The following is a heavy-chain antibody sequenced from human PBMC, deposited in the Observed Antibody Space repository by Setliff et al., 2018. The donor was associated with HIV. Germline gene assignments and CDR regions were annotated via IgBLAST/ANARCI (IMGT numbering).Heavy chain of an antibody. CDR2: IYPGDSDI. CDR3: AKGGGLNFRYHDWFVKI. D-gene: IGHD3-9*01. Sequence: GESLKISCEASGYTFTNYWIGWVRQMPGKGLEWMVIIYPGDSDIIYSPSFQGQVTISADKSITTAYLQWSSLRDSDTDMYYCAKGGGLNFRYHDWFVKIWGQGTLVTVSS. CDR1: GYTFTNYW. V-gene: IGHV5-51*01. J-gene: IGHJ4*03.